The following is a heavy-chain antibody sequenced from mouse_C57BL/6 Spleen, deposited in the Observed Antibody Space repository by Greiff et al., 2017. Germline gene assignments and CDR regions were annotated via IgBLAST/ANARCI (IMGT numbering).Heavy chain of an antibody. D-gene: IGHD1-1*01. V-gene: IGHV1-42*01. CDR2: INPSTGGT. Sequence: VQLQQSGPELVKPGASVKISCKASGYSCTGYYMNWVKQSPEKSLEWIGEINPSTGGTTYNQKFKAKATLTVDKSSSTAYMQLKSLTSEDSAVYYCSRGYTTVVPLQGFDVSGAGTTVTVSS. J-gene: IGHJ1*01. CDR3: SRGYTTVVPLQGFDV. CDR1: GYSCTGYY.